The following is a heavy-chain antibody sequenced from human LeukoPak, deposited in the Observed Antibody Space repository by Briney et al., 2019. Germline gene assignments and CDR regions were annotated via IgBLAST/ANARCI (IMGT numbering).Heavy chain of an antibody. CDR1: GFTFSSYG. V-gene: IGHV3-33*01. Sequence: PGGSLRLSCAASGFTFSSYGMHWVRQAPGKGLEWVAVIWYDGTNKYYADSVKGRFTISRDSSKNTLYLQMNSLRAEETAVYYCARGGSGSGSLDYWGQGTLVTVSS. CDR3: ARGGSGSGSLDY. D-gene: IGHD3-10*01. CDR2: IWYDGTNK. J-gene: IGHJ4*02.